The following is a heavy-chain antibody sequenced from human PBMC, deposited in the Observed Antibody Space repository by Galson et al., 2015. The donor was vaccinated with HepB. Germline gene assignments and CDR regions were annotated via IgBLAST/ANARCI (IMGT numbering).Heavy chain of an antibody. D-gene: IGHD6-19*01. CDR2: ITSSSSYK. CDR1: GFTFSGYT. J-gene: IGHJ4*02. Sequence: SLRLSCAASGFTFSGYTMNWVRQAPGKGLEWVSCITSSSSYKYYADSVKGRFTISRDNAKNSLYLQMNSLRAEDTAEYYCATNELAVAGVPHYWGQGTLVTVSS. CDR3: ATNELAVAGVPHY. V-gene: IGHV3-21*01.